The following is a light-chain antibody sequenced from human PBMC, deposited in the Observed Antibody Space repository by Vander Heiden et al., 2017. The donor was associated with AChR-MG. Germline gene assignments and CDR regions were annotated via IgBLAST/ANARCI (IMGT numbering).Light chain of an antibody. V-gene: IGLV1-44*01. Sequence: QSVLTPPPPASGTPGQRVPISCSGRSSNIGSNTVNWYQQLPGTAPKLLIYSNNQRPSGGPDRFSGSKPGTSASLAISGRQSEDEADYYCAAWDDSLNGWVFGGGTKLTVL. CDR2: SNN. CDR3: AAWDDSLNGWV. J-gene: IGLJ3*02. CDR1: SSNIGSNT.